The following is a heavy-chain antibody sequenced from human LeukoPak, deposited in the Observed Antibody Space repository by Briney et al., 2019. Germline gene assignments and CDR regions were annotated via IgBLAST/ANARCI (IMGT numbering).Heavy chain of an antibody. Sequence: GGSLRLSCAASGFTFSSYAMHWVRQASGKGLEYVSAIGSNGGSTYYADSVKGRFTISRDNSKNTLYLQMGSLRAEDMAVYYCARWRCSGGTCYYDSWGQGTLVTVSS. V-gene: IGHV3-64*02. CDR1: GFTFSSYA. D-gene: IGHD2-15*01. CDR2: IGSNGGST. CDR3: ARWRCSGGTCYYDS. J-gene: IGHJ4*02.